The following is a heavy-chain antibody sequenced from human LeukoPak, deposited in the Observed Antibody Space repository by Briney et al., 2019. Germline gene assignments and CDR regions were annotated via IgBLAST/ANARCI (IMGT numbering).Heavy chain of an antibody. V-gene: IGHV4-4*02. Sequence: RPSETLSLTCAVSGGSISSSNWWSWVRQPPGKGLEWIGEIYHSGSTNYNPSLESRVSISVDKSKNLFSLKLNSVTAADTAVYYCARNANPTDAFDIWGQGTMVTV. CDR2: IYHSGST. CDR3: ARNANPTDAFDI. D-gene: IGHD2-2*01. J-gene: IGHJ3*02. CDR1: GGSISSSNW.